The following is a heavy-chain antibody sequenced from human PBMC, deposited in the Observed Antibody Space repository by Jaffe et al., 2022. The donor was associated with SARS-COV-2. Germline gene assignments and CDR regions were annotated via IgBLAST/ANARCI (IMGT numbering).Heavy chain of an antibody. D-gene: IGHD2-8*01. J-gene: IGHJ5*02. CDR3: AREGYCTNGVCYRWFDP. V-gene: IGHV3-33*01. Sequence: QVQLVESGGGVVQPGRSLRLSCAASGFTFSSYGMHWVRQAPGKGLEWVAVIWYDGSNKYYADSVKGRFTISRDNSKNTLYLQMNSLRAEDTAVYYCAREGYCTNGVCYRWFDPWGQGTLVTVSS. CDR2: IWYDGSNK. CDR1: GFTFSSYG.